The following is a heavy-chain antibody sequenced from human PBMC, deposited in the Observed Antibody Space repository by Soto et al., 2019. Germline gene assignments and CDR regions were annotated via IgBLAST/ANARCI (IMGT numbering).Heavy chain of an antibody. J-gene: IGHJ4*02. D-gene: IGHD2-8*01. V-gene: IGHV3-7*03. CDR1: GVTLIRYW. Sequence: XGALRLSCADSGVTLIRYWMSWVRQAPGKGLEWVANIKQDGSEKYYVDSVAGRFTISRDNAKNSLYLQMDSLRAEDTAVYYCARDNGGGDYWGQGTLVTVSS. CDR3: ARDNGGGDY. CDR2: IKQDGSEK.